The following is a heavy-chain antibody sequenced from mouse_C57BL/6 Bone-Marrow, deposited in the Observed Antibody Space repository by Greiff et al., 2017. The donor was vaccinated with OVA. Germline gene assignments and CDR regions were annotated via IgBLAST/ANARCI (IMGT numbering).Heavy chain of an antibody. CDR3: VRGDEIYYDYDWFAD. J-gene: IGHJ3*01. D-gene: IGHD2-4*01. CDR2: IRSKSNNYAT. V-gene: IGHV10-1*01. Sequence: DVQLVESGGGLVQPKGSLKLSCAASGFSFNTYAMNWVRQAPGKGLEWVARIRSKSNNYATYYADSVKDRFTISKDETESMIYLQMNKLKTEDAAMYYSVRGDEIYYDYDWFADGGQGTLVTVSA. CDR1: GFSFNTYA.